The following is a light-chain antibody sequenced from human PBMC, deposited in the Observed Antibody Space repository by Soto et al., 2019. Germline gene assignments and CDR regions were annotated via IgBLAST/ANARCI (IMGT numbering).Light chain of an antibody. Sequence: EIVMTQSPATLSVSPGERATLSCRASQTVSSNYLAWCQQRPGQAPRLLIYGASTRAAGIPDRFSGSGSGTDFTLTVTRLEPEDSAVYYCQQYNNWPPVTFGQGTRLEIK. V-gene: IGKV3-20*01. J-gene: IGKJ5*01. CDR3: QQYNNWPPVT. CDR2: GAS. CDR1: QTVSSNY.